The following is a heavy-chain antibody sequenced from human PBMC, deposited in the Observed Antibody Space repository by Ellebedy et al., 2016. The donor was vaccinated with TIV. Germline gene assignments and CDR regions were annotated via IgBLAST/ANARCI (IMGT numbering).Heavy chain of an antibody. V-gene: IGHV3-66*01. D-gene: IGHD6-19*01. CDR1: GFTFSSYD. CDR2: IYSGGST. J-gene: IGHJ5*02. CDR3: AGLIAVAASTNWFDP. Sequence: PGGSLRLSCAASGFTFSSYDMSWVRQAPGKGLEWVSVIYSGGSTYYAASVKCRFTISRDNSKNTLYLQMNSLRAEDTAVYYCAGLIAVAASTNWFDPWGQGTLVTVSS.